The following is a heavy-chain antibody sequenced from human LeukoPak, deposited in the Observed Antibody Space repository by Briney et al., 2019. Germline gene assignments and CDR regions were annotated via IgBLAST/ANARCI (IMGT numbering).Heavy chain of an antibody. V-gene: IGHV3-33*01. CDR1: GFTFSSYG. D-gene: IGHD2-2*01. CDR2: IWYDGSNK. Sequence: GGSLRLSCAASGFTFSSYGMHWVRQAPGKGLEWVAVIWYDGSNKYYADSVKGRFTISRDNSKNTLYLQMNSLRAEDTAVYYCARLGYCSSTSCLGYYGMDVWGQGTTVTVSS. J-gene: IGHJ6*02. CDR3: ARLGYCSSTSCLGYYGMDV.